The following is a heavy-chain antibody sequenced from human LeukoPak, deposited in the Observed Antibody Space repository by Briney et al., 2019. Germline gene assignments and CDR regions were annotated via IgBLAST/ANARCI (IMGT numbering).Heavy chain of an antibody. CDR1: TGSISSDDSY. V-gene: IGHV4-30-4*01. Sequence: SQTLSLTCTVSTGSISSDDSYCSWIRQPPGKGLEWIAYIYYSGSTYSTPSLKSRVTISVDTSKNQFSLKLTSVTAADTAVYYCVRVSRGGSGSGAFDIWGQGTMVTVSS. CDR3: VRVSRGGSGSGAFDI. J-gene: IGHJ3*02. D-gene: IGHD3-10*01. CDR2: IYYSGST.